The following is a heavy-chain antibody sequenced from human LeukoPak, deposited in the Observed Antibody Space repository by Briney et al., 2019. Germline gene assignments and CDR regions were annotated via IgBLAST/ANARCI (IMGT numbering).Heavy chain of an antibody. D-gene: IGHD4-17*01. J-gene: IGHJ6*02. CDR2: INPNSGGT. Sequence: ASVKVSCKASGYTFTGYYMHWVRQAPGQGLEWMGRINPNSGGTNYAQKFQGRVTMTRDTSISTAYMELSRLRSDDTAVYYCAIPYGDYDTKTYYYYYGMDVWGQGTTVTVS. CDR1: GYTFTGYY. CDR3: AIPYGDYDTKTYYYYYGMDV. V-gene: IGHV1-2*06.